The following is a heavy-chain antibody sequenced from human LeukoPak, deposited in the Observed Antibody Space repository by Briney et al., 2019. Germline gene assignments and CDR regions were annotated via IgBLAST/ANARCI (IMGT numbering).Heavy chain of an antibody. CDR3: AACKQWLVVLDF. Sequence: PSETLSLTCTVSVDSLSSYYWSWIRQPPGKGLEWIGYIYYSGSTNYNPSLKSRVTISVDTSKNKFSLKLTSVTAAHTAVYYCAACKQWLVVLDFWGQGTLVTVSS. CDR1: VDSLSSYY. CDR2: IYYSGST. V-gene: IGHV4-59*08. D-gene: IGHD6-19*01. J-gene: IGHJ4*02.